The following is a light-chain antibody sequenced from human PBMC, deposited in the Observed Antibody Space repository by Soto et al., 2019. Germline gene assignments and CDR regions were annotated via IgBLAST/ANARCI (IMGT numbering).Light chain of an antibody. V-gene: IGLV1-47*01. Sequence: QSVLTQPPSASGTPGQRVTISCSGSSSNIGSNYVYWYQQLPGTAPKLLIYRNNQRPSGVPDRFSGSKSGTSASLAISGLRSEDEADYYCAAWDGSLRHVVFGGGTKLTVL. CDR2: RNN. J-gene: IGLJ2*01. CDR1: SSNIGSNY. CDR3: AAWDGSLRHVV.